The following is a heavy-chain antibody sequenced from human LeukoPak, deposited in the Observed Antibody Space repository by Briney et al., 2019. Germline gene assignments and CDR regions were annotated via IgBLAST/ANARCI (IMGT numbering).Heavy chain of an antibody. CDR1: GFSFSSYW. CDR2: INSDGSST. V-gene: IGHV3-74*01. Sequence: PGGSLRLSCAASGFSFSSYWMHWLRQAPGKGLVWVSRINSDGSSTIYADSVKGRFTISRDNAKNTLYLQMNSLRAEDTAVYYCVRGKTYSFDYWGQGTLITVSS. CDR3: VRGKTYSFDY. J-gene: IGHJ4*02.